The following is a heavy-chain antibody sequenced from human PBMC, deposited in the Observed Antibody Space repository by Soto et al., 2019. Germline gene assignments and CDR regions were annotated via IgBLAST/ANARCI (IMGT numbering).Heavy chain of an antibody. CDR3: ARSGYSYGPYPLLY. Sequence: SETLSLTCAVHGGSFSGYYWDWIRQPPGKGLEWIGEVNHGGTSNYNPSLKSRATISVDTSKNQFSLKLSSVTAADTAVYYCARSGYSYGPYPLLYWVQGTLVT. D-gene: IGHD5-18*01. J-gene: IGHJ4*02. V-gene: IGHV4-34*01. CDR1: GGSFSGYY. CDR2: VNHGGTS.